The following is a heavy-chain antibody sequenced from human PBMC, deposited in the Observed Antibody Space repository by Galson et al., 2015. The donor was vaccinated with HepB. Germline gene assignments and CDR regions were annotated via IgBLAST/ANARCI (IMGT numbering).Heavy chain of an antibody. CDR3: ASSTHYCSSTSCYGEARGPIYGEGEYY. CDR1: GFTFSSYA. Sequence: SLRLSCAASGFTFSSYAMSWVRQAPGKGLEWVAVISYDGSNKYYADSVKGRFTISRDNSKNTLYLQMNSLRAEDTAVYYCASSTHYCSSTSCYGEARGPIYGEGEYYWGQGTLVTVSS. J-gene: IGHJ4*02. CDR2: ISYDGSNK. V-gene: IGHV3-30-3*01. D-gene: IGHD2-2*01.